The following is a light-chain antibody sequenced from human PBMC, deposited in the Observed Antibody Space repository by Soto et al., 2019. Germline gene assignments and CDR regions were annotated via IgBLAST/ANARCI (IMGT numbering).Light chain of an antibody. Sequence: IVLTQSPGTLSSSPGERATLSCRASQSVSTSHLAWYQQRPGQAPRLLIYGASRRATGMPDRFSGRGSGTDFTLTISRLEPEDRAVYCCQQYDNSVLTFGQGTKVEIK. J-gene: IGKJ1*01. CDR1: QSVSTSH. V-gene: IGKV3-20*01. CDR2: GAS. CDR3: QQYDNSVLT.